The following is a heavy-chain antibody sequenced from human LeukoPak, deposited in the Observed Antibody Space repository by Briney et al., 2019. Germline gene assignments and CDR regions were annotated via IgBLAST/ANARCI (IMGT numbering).Heavy chain of an antibody. V-gene: IGHV3-30*02. Sequence: GGSLRLSCAASGFTFSSYGMHWVRQAPGKGLEWVAFIRYGGSNKYYADFVKGRFTISRDNSKNTLYLQMNSLRAEDTAVYYCAKDRDGSGSCFDYWGQGTLVTVSS. J-gene: IGHJ4*02. CDR3: AKDRDGSGSCFDY. D-gene: IGHD3-10*01. CDR1: GFTFSSYG. CDR2: IRYGGSNK.